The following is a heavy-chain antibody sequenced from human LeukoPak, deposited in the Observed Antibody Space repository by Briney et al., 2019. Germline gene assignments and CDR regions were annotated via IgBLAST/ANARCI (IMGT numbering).Heavy chain of an antibody. Sequence: PSETLSLTCAVSGGPISSGGYSWPWIRQPPGKGLEWIGYIFQSGSPSYNPSLRSRVTISVDTSRNHFSLELISVTAADTAMYYCARDRAGLGLLDFWGQGTMVTVSS. CDR1: GGPISSGGYS. D-gene: IGHD1-26*01. CDR3: ARDRAGLGLLDF. CDR2: IFQSGSP. V-gene: IGHV4-30-2*01. J-gene: IGHJ3*01.